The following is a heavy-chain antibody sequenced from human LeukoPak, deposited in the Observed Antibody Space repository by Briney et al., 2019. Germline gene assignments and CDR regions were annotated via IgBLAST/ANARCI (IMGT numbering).Heavy chain of an antibody. CDR3: ARQDSSLDNWFDP. J-gene: IGHJ5*02. CDR2: IYHSGST. Sequence: PSETLSLTCTVSGGSINKSIYYWAWIRQPPGKGLEWIGGIYHSGSTYYSPSLKSRVTISVDPSRNQFSLKMNSVTAADTGFYYCARQDSSLDNWFDPWGLGTLVTVSS. CDR1: GGSINKSIYY. V-gene: IGHV4-39*01.